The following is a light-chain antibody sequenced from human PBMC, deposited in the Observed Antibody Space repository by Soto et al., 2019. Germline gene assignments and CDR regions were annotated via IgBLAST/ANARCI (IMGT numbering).Light chain of an antibody. CDR1: SSDVGGYNY. V-gene: IGLV2-14*01. Sequence: QSALTQPASVSGSPGQSITISCTGTSSDVGGYNYVSWYQQHPGKAPKLMIYDVSNRPSGVSNRFSGSKSGNTASLTSSGLPAEDEADYYCSSYTSSSTLLYVFGTGTKLTVL. CDR3: SSYTSSSTLLYV. J-gene: IGLJ1*01. CDR2: DVS.